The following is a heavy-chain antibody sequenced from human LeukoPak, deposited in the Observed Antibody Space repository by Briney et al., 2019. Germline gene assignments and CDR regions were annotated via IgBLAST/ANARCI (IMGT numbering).Heavy chain of an antibody. CDR1: GFTFSSYS. V-gene: IGHV3-21*01. Sequence: GGSLRLSCAASGFTFSSYSMNWVRQAPGKGLEWVSSISSSSSYIYYADSVKGRFTISRDNVKNSLYLQMNSLRAEDTAVYYCARDGTASANRGYFDYWGQGTLVTVSS. D-gene: IGHD1-26*01. CDR3: ARDGTASANRGYFDY. CDR2: ISSSSSYI. J-gene: IGHJ4*02.